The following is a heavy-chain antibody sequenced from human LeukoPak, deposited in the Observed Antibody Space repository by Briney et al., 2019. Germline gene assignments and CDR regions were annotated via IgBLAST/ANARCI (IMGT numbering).Heavy chain of an antibody. D-gene: IGHD4-17*01. V-gene: IGHV3-53*01. CDR3: ARDSDYGDYYYYGMDV. Sequence: PGGSLRLSCAASGFTVSSNYMSWVRQAPGKGLEWVSVIYSDGSTYYADSVKGRFTISRDNSKNTLYLQMNSLRAEDTAVYYCARDSDYGDYYYYGMDVWGQGTTVTVSS. CDR2: IYSDGST. J-gene: IGHJ6*02. CDR1: GFTVSSNY.